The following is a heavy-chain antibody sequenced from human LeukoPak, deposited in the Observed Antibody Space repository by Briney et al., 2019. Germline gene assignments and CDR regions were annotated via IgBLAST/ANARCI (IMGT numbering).Heavy chain of an antibody. V-gene: IGHV3-7*01. Sequence: GRSLRLSCAASGFTFSSYWMSWVRQAAGKGLEWVANIKQDGSEKYYVDSVKGRFTISRDNAKNSLYLQMNSLRAEDTAVYYCSRVPTGTFFDYWGQGTLVTVSS. CDR2: IKQDGSEK. CDR1: GFTFSSYW. CDR3: SRVPTGTFFDY. D-gene: IGHD1-7*01. J-gene: IGHJ4*02.